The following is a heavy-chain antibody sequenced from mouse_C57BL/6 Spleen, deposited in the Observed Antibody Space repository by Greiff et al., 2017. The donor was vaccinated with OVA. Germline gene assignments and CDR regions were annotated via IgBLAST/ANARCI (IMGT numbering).Heavy chain of an antibody. D-gene: IGHD1-1*01. CDR3: ARQGDYYGSYWYFDV. J-gene: IGHJ1*03. CDR1: GFTFSSYG. CDR2: ISSGGSYT. Sequence: VQLQQSGGDLVKPGGSLKLSCAASGFTFSSYGMSWVRQTPDKRLEWVATISSGGSYTYYPDSVKGRFTISRDNAKNTLYLQMSSLKSEDTAMYYGARQGDYYGSYWYFDVWGTGTTVTVSS. V-gene: IGHV5-6*01.